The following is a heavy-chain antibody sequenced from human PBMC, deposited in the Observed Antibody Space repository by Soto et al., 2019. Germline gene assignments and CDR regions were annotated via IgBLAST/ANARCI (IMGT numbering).Heavy chain of an antibody. CDR2: VTYDGSYK. J-gene: IGHJ4*02. CDR1: GFTFTTYA. CDR3: ARGPRVSVTDYKFDY. D-gene: IGHD3-16*01. Sequence: QVQLVESGGGVVQPGRSLRLSCAASGFTFTTYAMSWVRQAPGKGLDWVSVVTYDGSYKYYADSVKGRFTVSRDSSKNTLFLQMNSLRVEDTAVYYCARGPRVSVTDYKFDYWGPGSLVTVSS. V-gene: IGHV3-30*03.